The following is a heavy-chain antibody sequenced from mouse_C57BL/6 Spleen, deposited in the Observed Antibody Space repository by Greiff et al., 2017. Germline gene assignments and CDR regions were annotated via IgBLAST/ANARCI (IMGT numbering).Heavy chain of an antibody. CDR3: ARRLNYGSSPWFAY. Sequence: VQLQQPGAELVRPGSSVKLSCKASGYTFTSYWMDWVKQRPGQGLEWIGNIYPSDSETHYNQKFKDKATLTVDKSSSTAYMQLSSLTSEDSAVYYCARRLNYGSSPWFAYWGQGTLVTVSA. D-gene: IGHD1-1*01. J-gene: IGHJ3*01. CDR1: GYTFTSYW. CDR2: IYPSDSET. V-gene: IGHV1-61*01.